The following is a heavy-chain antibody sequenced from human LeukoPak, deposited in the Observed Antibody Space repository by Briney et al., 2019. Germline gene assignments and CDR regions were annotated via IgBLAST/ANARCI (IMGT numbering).Heavy chain of an antibody. CDR2: FTSDGNSM. Sequence: GGSLRLSCAASGFTLSSYTMYWVRQAPGRGLVWVARFTSDGNSMTYADFVKGRFTVSRDIAKDTLYLQMNSLRAEDTAVYYCARAQVGTPTDCWGQGTLVTVSS. D-gene: IGHD1-26*01. CDR1: GFTLSSYT. V-gene: IGHV3-74*01. J-gene: IGHJ4*02. CDR3: ARAQVGTPTDC.